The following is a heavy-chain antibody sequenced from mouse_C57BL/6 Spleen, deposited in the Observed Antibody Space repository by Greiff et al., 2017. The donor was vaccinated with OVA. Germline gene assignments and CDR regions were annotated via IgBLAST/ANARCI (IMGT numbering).Heavy chain of an antibody. CDR3: AIYDHYGSSYGWYFDV. Sequence: QVQLQQPGAELVKPGASVKVSCKASGYTFTSYWMHWVKQRPGQGLEWIGGIHPYDSDTTYNQKFKGKATLTVDKSSSTAYMQLSSLTSEDSAVYYCAIYDHYGSSYGWYFDVWGTGTTVTVSS. D-gene: IGHD1-1*01. V-gene: IGHV1-74*01. CDR2: IHPYDSDT. CDR1: GYTFTSYW. J-gene: IGHJ1*03.